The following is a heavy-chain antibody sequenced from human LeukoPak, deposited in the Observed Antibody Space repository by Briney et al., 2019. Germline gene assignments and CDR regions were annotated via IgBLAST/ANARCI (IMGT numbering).Heavy chain of an antibody. V-gene: IGHV1-2*02. CDR2: INPNSGGT. CDR3: ARGIAAAGGRWFDP. Sequence: ASVKVSCKASGYTFTDYYIHWVRHAPGQGLEWMVWINPNSGGTNYAQQFQGRVTLARDTSISTAYMELSNLRSDDTAVYYCARGIAAAGGRWFDPWGQGTLVTVSS. CDR1: GYTFTDYY. J-gene: IGHJ5*02. D-gene: IGHD6-13*01.